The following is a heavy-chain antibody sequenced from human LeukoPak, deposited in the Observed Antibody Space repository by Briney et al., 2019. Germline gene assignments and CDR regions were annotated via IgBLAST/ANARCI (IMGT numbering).Heavy chain of an antibody. Sequence: SETLSLTCAVSGGSISSSNWWSWVRQRPGEGLEWIGEIYHRASTHSIPSLQTRVTISVDKSKNHFSLKLSSVTAADTAVYYCARVRYQLPEGNDAFDIWGQGTMVTVSS. CDR2: IYHRAST. D-gene: IGHD2-2*01. CDR3: ARVRYQLPEGNDAFDI. CDR1: GGSISSSNW. J-gene: IGHJ3*02. V-gene: IGHV4-4*02.